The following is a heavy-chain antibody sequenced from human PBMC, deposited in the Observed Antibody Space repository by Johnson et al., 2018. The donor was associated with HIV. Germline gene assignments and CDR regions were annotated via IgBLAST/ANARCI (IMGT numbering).Heavy chain of an antibody. V-gene: IGHV3-48*04. D-gene: IGHD3-16*01. CDR2: ISGSGSII. J-gene: IGHJ3*01. Sequence: EVQLVESGGGLVQPGGSLRLSCVASGLTFSSYGMSWVRQAPGKGLQWVSYISGSGSIIYSTDSVQGRFTISRDNVKNSLYLQMDSLRPEDTAVYYCARSRHGGIQPSDAFDVWGQGTMVTVSS. CDR3: ARSRHGGIQPSDAFDV. CDR1: GLTFSSYG.